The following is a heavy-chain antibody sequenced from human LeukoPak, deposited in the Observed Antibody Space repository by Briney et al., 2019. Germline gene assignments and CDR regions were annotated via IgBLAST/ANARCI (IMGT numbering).Heavy chain of an antibody. V-gene: IGHV3-48*01. CDR3: AKDRPNYYDSSGHYYRRNGDY. Sequence: QPGGSLRLSCAASGFTFSSYTMNWVRQAPGKGLEWVSYISSSSSTIYYADSVKGRFTISRDNAKNSLYLQMNSLRAEDTAVYYCAKDRPNYYDSSGHYYRRNGDYWGQGTLVTVSS. J-gene: IGHJ4*02. D-gene: IGHD3-22*01. CDR1: GFTFSSYT. CDR2: ISSSSSTI.